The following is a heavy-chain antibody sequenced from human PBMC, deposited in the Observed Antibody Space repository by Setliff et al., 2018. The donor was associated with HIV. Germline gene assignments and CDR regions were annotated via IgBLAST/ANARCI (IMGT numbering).Heavy chain of an antibody. CDR1: GGSISSYY. D-gene: IGHD3-16*01. Sequence: PSETLSLTCSVSGGSISSYYWSWIRQPAGKGLEWIGRIYARGGTNYNPSLESRVTMSVDTSMNQFSLKLTSVTAADAAVYYCARGVGGWPTYYFDFWGQGTLVTVSS. CDR3: ARGVGGWPTYYFDF. CDR2: IYARGGT. V-gene: IGHV4-4*07. J-gene: IGHJ4*02.